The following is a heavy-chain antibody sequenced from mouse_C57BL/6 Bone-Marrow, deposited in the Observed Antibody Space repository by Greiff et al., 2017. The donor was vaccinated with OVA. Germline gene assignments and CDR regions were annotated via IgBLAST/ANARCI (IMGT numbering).Heavy chain of an antibody. D-gene: IGHD1-1*01. J-gene: IGHJ1*03. CDR2: INPDYGTT. V-gene: IGHV1-39*01. CDR1: GYSFTDYN. CDR3: AIITTVGYWYFDV. Sequence: QLLQSGPGLVQPGASVKISCTASGYSFTDYNMNWVQQSHGKSLEWIGVINPDYGTTSYPQKFKGKATVTVYKASITAYMQLNSLTSEDSAVYYCAIITTVGYWYFDVWGTGTTVTVSS.